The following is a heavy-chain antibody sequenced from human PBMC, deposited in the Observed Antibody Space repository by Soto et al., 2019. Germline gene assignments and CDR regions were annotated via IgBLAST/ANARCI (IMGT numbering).Heavy chain of an antibody. Sequence: EVQLVESGGGLVQPGGSLRLSCAASGFTFSSYWMHWVRQAPGKGLVWVSRIYTDGSSTNSADSVQGRFTISRDNAKNTLYLQLNSPRAEDTAVSYCARLSGTWRAFDIWGQGTMVTVSS. J-gene: IGHJ3*02. CDR2: IYTDGSST. V-gene: IGHV3-74*01. CDR3: ARLSGTWRAFDI. CDR1: GFTFSSYW. D-gene: IGHD1-7*01.